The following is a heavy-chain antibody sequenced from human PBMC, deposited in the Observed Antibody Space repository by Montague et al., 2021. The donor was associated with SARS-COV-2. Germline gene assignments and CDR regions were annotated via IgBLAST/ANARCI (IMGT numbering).Heavy chain of an antibody. D-gene: IGHD3-22*01. Sequence: TLSLTCTVSGGSISSAGYYWGWIRPHPGKGLEWIGYIYHTGTTXYKPSLKSRVTISNDTSKNHFYLNLSSVTAADSAVYYCARDSGYYDSSGYSYDAFDIWGQGTKVTVSS. CDR1: GGSISSAGYY. J-gene: IGHJ3*02. CDR3: ARDSGYYDSSGYSYDAFDI. V-gene: IGHV4-31*03. CDR2: IYHTGTT.